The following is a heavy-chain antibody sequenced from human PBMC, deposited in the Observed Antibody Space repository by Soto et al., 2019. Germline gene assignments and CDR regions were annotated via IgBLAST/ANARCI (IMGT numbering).Heavy chain of an antibody. D-gene: IGHD6-13*01. Sequence: VASVKVSCKTSGGTFSSYAISWVRQAPGQGLEWMGWISAYNGNANYAQKFQGRVTMTTDTSTSTAYMELRSLRSDDTAVYYCARDGYSTNFAYWGQGTLVTVSS. J-gene: IGHJ4*02. V-gene: IGHV1-18*01. CDR1: GGTFSSYA. CDR2: ISAYNGNA. CDR3: ARDGYSTNFAY.